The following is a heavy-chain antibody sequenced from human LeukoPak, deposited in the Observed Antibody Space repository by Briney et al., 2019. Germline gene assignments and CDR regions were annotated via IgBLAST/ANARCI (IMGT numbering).Heavy chain of an antibody. Sequence: GESLKISCKGSGYSITSYWIGWVRQKPGKGLEWMGIISPGDSDTRYSPSFQGQVTISADKSISTTYLQWSSLKASDTAMYHCARGAYCRGGNCYFDYWGQGTLVTVSS. V-gene: IGHV5-51*01. D-gene: IGHD2-15*01. CDR2: ISPGDSDT. CDR1: GYSITSYW. CDR3: ARGAYCRGGNCYFDY. J-gene: IGHJ4*02.